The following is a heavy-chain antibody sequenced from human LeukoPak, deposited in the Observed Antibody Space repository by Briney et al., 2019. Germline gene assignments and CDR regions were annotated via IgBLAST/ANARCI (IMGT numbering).Heavy chain of an antibody. J-gene: IGHJ4*02. V-gene: IGHV1-46*01. D-gene: IGHD5-12*01. CDR2: INPSGGST. Sequence: ASVKVSCKASGYTFTSYYMHWVRQAPGEGLEWMGIINPSGGSTSYAQKFQGRVTMTRDMSTSTVSMDLTSLTSEDTALYYCARGGATGRKALDYWGQGTLVTVSS. CDR1: GYTFTSYY. CDR3: ARGGATGRKALDY.